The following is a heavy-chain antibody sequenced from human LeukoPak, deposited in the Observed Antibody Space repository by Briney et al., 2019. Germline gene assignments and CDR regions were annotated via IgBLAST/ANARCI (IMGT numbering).Heavy chain of an antibody. CDR1: GFTFDDYG. D-gene: IGHD6-6*01. J-gene: IGHJ4*02. CDR2: INWNGGST. CDR3: ARDRYSSSSFDY. Sequence: PGGSLRLSCAASGFTFDDYGMSWVRQAPGKGLAWVSGINWNGGSTGYADSVKGRFTISRDNAKNSLYLQMNSLRAEDTALYYCARDRYSSSSFDYWGQGTLVTVSS. V-gene: IGHV3-20*04.